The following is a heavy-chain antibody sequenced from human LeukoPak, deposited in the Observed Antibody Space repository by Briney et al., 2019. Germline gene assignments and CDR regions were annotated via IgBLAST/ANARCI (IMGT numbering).Heavy chain of an antibody. V-gene: IGHV4-59*08. CDR1: GGSFSTYY. J-gene: IGHJ6*03. CDR2: IYYSGST. CDR3: ARHSDHLLAINYYSYYIDG. D-gene: IGHD2-2*01. Sequence: SETLSLTCTVSGGSFSTYYWSWIRQPPGKGLEWIGYIYYSGSTNYNPSLKSRVTISVDKSKNQLSLKLNSVTAADPAVYYCARHSDHLLAINYYSYYIDGWGKGTTVTVSS.